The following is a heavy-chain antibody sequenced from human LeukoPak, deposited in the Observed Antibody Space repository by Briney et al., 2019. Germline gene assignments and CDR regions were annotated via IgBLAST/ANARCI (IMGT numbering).Heavy chain of an antibody. CDR2: ISSSSSYI. J-gene: IGHJ3*02. CDR3: ARVVAVAGRAFDI. D-gene: IGHD6-19*01. CDR1: GFTFSSYS. Sequence: WGSLRLSCAASGFTFSSYSMNWVRQAPGKGLEWVSSISSSSSYIYYADSVKGRFTISRDNAKNSLYLQMNSLRAEDTAVYYCARVVAVAGRAFDIWGQGTMVTVSS. V-gene: IGHV3-21*01.